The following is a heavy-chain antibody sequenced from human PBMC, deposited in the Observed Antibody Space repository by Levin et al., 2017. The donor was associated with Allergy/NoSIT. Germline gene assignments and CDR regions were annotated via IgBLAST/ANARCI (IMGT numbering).Heavy chain of an antibody. CDR3: AKGGDFDY. Sequence: GGSLRLSCAASGFSFSTYGIQWVRQAPGKGLEWVALITSDGVNKYYADPMKGRFTISRDNSKNTVYLQMNSLRAEDTAVYYCAKGGDFDYWGLGTVVTVSS. J-gene: IGHJ4*02. CDR1: GFSFSTYG. D-gene: IGHD1-26*01. CDR2: ITSDGVNK. V-gene: IGHV3-30*18.